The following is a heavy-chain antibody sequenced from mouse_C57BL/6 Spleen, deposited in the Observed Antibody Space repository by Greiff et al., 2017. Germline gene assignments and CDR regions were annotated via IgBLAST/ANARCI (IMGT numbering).Heavy chain of an antibody. CDR3: ARPNGYDPAWFAY. J-gene: IGHJ3*01. D-gene: IGHD2-2*01. CDR1: GYTFTSYW. V-gene: IGHV1-59*01. CDR2: IDPSDSYT. Sequence: QVQLQQPGAELVRPGTSVKLSCKASGYTFTSYWMHWVKQRPGQGLEWIGVIDPSDSYTNYNQKFKGKATLTVDTSSSTAYMQLSSLTSEDSAVYYCARPNGYDPAWFAYWGQGTLVTVSA.